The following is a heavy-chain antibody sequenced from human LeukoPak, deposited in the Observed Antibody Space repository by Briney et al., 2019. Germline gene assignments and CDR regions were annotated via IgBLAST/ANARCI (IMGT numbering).Heavy chain of an antibody. CDR3: ARDFTGGSVSY. J-gene: IGHJ4*02. CDR2: IYYSGST. CDR1: GGSISSYY. D-gene: IGHD2-8*02. Sequence: SETLSLTCTVSGGSISSYYWSWIRQPPGKGLEWIGYIYYSGSTNYNPSLKSRVTISVDTSKNQFSLKLSSVTAADTAVYYCARDFTGGSVSYWGQGTLVTVSS. V-gene: IGHV4-59*12.